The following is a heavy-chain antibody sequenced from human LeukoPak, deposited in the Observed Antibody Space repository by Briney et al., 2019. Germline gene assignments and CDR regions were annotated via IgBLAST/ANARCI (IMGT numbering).Heavy chain of an antibody. CDR2: IYYSGRT. CDR1: GGSISSSSYY. D-gene: IGHD3-9*01. J-gene: IGHJ5*02. V-gene: IGHV4-39*07. CDR3: ARVRYYDILTGPNNWFDP. Sequence: NPSETLSHTCTVSGGSISSSSYYWGWIRQPPGKGLKWIGSIYYSGRTYYNPSLKSRVTISVDTSKNQFSLKLSSVTAADTAVYYCARVRYYDILTGPNNWFDPWGQGTLVTVSS.